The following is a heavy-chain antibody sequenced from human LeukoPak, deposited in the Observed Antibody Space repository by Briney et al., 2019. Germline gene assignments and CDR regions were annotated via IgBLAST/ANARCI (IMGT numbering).Heavy chain of an antibody. CDR3: AARGSSNPNYYYMDV. D-gene: IGHD1-26*01. CDR1: GFTFTSSA. J-gene: IGHJ6*03. V-gene: IGHV1-58*01. Sequence: ASVKVSCKASGFTFTSSAVQWVRQARGQRLEWIGWIVVGSGNTNYAQKFQERVTITRDTSTSTAYMELSSLRSEDTAVYYCAARGSSNPNYYYMDVWGKGTTVTVSS. CDR2: IVVGSGNT.